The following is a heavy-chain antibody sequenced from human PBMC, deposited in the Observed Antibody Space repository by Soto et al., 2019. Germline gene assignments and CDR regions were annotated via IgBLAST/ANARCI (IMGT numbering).Heavy chain of an antibody. CDR1: GGSISSGYY. Sequence: QVQLQESGPGLVKPSQTLSLTCTVSGGSISSGYYWSWIRQHPVKGLEWIGYIYYSGNTYYNPSLKSRVSIALDTSKSQFSLKMDSVTAADTAVYYCARDAPVALGVPNPVDVWGQGTTVTVSS. D-gene: IGHD3-3*02. CDR2: IYYSGNT. J-gene: IGHJ6*02. V-gene: IGHV4-31*03. CDR3: ARDAPVALGVPNPVDV.